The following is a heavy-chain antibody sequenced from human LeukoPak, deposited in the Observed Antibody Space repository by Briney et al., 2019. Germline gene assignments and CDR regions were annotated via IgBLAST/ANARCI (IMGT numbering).Heavy chain of an antibody. V-gene: IGHV1-2*02. CDR2: INPNSGGT. D-gene: IGHD2-2*01. CDR1: GYTFTGYY. Sequence: ASVKVSCKASGYTFTGYYMHWVRQAPGQGLEWMGWINPNSGGTNYAQKFQGRVTMTRDTSISTAYMELSRLRSDDTAVYYCASRRYCSSTSCYPGGDAFDIWGQGTMVTVSS. J-gene: IGHJ3*02. CDR3: ASRRYCSSTSCYPGGDAFDI.